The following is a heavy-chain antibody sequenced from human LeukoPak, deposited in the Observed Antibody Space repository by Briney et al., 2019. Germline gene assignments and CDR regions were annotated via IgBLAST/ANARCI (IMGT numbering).Heavy chain of an antibody. V-gene: IGHV4-59*01. CDR2: IYYSGST. CDR3: ARVSYYDSSGYLFDY. D-gene: IGHD3-22*01. CDR1: GGSISSYY. Sequence: PSETLSLTCTVSGGSISSYYWSWIRQPPGKGLECIGYIYYSGSTNYNPSLKSRVTISVDTSKNQFSLKLSSVTAADTAVYYCARVSYYDSSGYLFDYWGQGTLVTVSS. J-gene: IGHJ4*02.